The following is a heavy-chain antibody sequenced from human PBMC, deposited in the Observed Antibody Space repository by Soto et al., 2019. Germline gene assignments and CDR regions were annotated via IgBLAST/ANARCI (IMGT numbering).Heavy chain of an antibody. Sequence: EVQLVETGGGLIQPGGSLRLSCAASGFTVSSSYMSWVRQAPGKGLEWVSIVYSGGSTYYADSVKGRFTISRDNSKNTLYLQINSLRAEDTAVYYCARGSYCGGGCYGAAFDIWGQGTMVTVSS. J-gene: IGHJ3*02. CDR1: GFTVSSSY. CDR2: VYSGGST. V-gene: IGHV3-53*02. CDR3: ARGSYCGGGCYGAAFDI. D-gene: IGHD2-21*02.